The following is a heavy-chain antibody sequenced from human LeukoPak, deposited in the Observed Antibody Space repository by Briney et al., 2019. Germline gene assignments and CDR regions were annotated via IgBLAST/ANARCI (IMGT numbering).Heavy chain of an antibody. D-gene: IGHD3-10*01. CDR3: ANDYRSGSFHDF. CDR1: GFTFSSYW. CDR2: ISRRDDYT. J-gene: IGHJ4*02. V-gene: IGHV3-23*01. Sequence: GGSLRLSCAASGFTFSSYWMHWVRQAPGKGLEWVSVISRRDDYTYYADSVKGRFTISRDNSKNTLYLQMNTLRAEDTAVYYCANDYRSGSFHDFWGQGTLVTVSS.